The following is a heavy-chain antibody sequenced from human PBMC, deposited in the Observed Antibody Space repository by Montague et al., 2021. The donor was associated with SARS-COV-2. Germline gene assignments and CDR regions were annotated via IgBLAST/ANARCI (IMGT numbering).Heavy chain of an antibody. CDR1: GGSFSGYY. J-gene: IGHJ6*02. CDR3: ARVRAVPAAMRIFSLGRSYYGMDV. D-gene: IGHD2-2*01. Sequence: SETLSLTCAVYGGSFSGYYWSWIRQPPGKGLEWIGEINHSGSTNYNPSLKSRVTTSVDTSKNQFSLKLSSVTAADTAVYYRARVRAVPAAMRIFSLGRSYYGMDVWGQGTTVTVSS. V-gene: IGHV4-34*01. CDR2: INHSGST.